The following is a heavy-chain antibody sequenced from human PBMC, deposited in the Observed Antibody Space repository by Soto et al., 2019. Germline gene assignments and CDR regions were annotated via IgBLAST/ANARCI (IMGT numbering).Heavy chain of an antibody. J-gene: IGHJ4*02. CDR3: ARDPAGDMDQYDY. CDR2: ISYSSSYI. V-gene: IGHV3-21*01. D-gene: IGHD2-15*01. Sequence: GGSLRLSCAASGFTFSSYSMNWVRQAPGKWLEWVSSISYSSSYIYYADSVKGRFTISRDNAKNSLYLQMNSLRVEDTAVYYCARDPAGDMDQYDYWGQGXLVTVYS. CDR1: GFTFSSYS.